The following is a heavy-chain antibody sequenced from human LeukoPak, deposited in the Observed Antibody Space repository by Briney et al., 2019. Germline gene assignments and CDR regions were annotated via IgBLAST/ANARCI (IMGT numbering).Heavy chain of an antibody. Sequence: SQTLSLTCTVSGGSISSGGYYWSWIRQHPGKGLEWIGYIYYSGSNYYNPSLKSRVTISVDTSKNQFSLKLSSVTAADTAVYYCARRDYYDSSGYGLWGQGTLVTVSS. J-gene: IGHJ4*02. CDR2: IYYSGSN. CDR1: GGSISSGGYY. V-gene: IGHV4-31*03. CDR3: ARRDYYDSSGYGL. D-gene: IGHD3-22*01.